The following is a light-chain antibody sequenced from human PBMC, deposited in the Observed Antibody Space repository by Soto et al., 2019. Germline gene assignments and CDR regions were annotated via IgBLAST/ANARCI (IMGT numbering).Light chain of an antibody. Sequence: QSALTQPPSASGSPGQSVTISCTGTSSDVGGYSYVSWYQQHPGKAPKLMIYEVSKWPSGVPERFSGSKSGNTASLTVSGLQAEDEADYYCNSYAGSNNWVFGGGTKLTVL. J-gene: IGLJ3*02. CDR2: EVS. CDR3: NSYAGSNNWV. CDR1: SSDVGGYSY. V-gene: IGLV2-8*01.